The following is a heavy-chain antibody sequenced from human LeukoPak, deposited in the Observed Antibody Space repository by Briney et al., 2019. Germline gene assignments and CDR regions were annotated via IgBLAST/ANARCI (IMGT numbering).Heavy chain of an antibody. CDR1: GFTFSSYG. CDR3: ARASDFWSGYYISDS. CDR2: IWYDGSNK. J-gene: IGHJ4*02. Sequence: GRSLRLSCAASGFTFSSYGMHWVRQASGKGLEWVAVIWYDGSNKYYADSVKGRFTISRDNSKNTLYLQMNSLRAEDTAVYYCARASDFWSGYYISDSWGQGTLVTVSS. D-gene: IGHD3-3*01. V-gene: IGHV3-33*01.